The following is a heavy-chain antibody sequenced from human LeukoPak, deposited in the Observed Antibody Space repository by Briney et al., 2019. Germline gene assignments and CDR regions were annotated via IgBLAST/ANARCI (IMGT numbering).Heavy chain of an antibody. CDR2: IYYSGST. CDR1: GGSISSSSYY. Sequence: SETLSLTCTVSGGSISSSSYYWGWIRQPPGKGLEWIGSIYYSGSTYYNPSLKSRVTISVDTSKNQFSLKLSSVTAADTAVYYCARYAATGGPNWFDPWGPGTLVTVSS. J-gene: IGHJ5*02. V-gene: IGHV4-39*01. CDR3: ARYAATGGPNWFDP. D-gene: IGHD2-15*01.